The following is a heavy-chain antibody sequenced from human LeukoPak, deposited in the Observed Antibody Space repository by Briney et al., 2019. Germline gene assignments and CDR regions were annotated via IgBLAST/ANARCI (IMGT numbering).Heavy chain of an antibody. CDR3: ASLGVPAARYYFDY. Sequence: PSETLSLTCAVYSGSFSDYYWSWIRQPPGKGLEWIGEITHSGSTNYNPSLKGRVTISVDTSKNQFSLKLSSATGADTAVYYCASLGVPAARYYFDYWGQGTLVTVSS. J-gene: IGHJ4*02. CDR2: ITHSGST. V-gene: IGHV4-34*01. CDR1: SGSFSDYY. D-gene: IGHD2-2*01.